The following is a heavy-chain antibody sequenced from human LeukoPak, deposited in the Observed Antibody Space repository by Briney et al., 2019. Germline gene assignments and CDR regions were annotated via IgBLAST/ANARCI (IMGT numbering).Heavy chain of an antibody. J-gene: IGHJ5*02. CDR1: GYTFTSYD. CDR2: MNPNSGNT. D-gene: IGHD6-6*01. V-gene: IGHV1-8*03. CDR3: ARGRVAARRGGGNWFDP. Sequence: ASVKVSCKASGYTFTSYDINWVRQATGQGLEWMGWMNPNSGNTGYAQKFQGRVTITRYTSISTAYMELSSLRSEDTAVYYCARGRVAARRGGGNWFDPWGQGTLVTVSS.